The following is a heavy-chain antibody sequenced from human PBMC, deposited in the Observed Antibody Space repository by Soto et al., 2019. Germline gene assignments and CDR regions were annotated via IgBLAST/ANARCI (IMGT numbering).Heavy chain of an antibody. CDR2: IYYSGST. Sequence: QVQLQESGPGLVKPSQTLSLTCTVSGGSISSGGYYWSWIRQHPGKGLEWIGYIYYSGSTYYNPSLXGRVTISVDTXXNXFFXKLSSVTAADTAVYYCARDRYYYGSGVYYYYGMDVWGQGTTVTVSS. V-gene: IGHV4-31*03. CDR1: GGSISSGGYY. CDR3: ARDRYYYGSGVYYYYGMDV. D-gene: IGHD3-10*01. J-gene: IGHJ6*02.